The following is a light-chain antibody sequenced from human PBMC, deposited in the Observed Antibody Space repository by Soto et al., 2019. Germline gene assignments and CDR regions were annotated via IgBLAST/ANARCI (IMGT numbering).Light chain of an antibody. J-gene: IGLJ2*01. V-gene: IGLV2-8*01. Sequence: SVLTQPPSASGSPGQSVTISCTGTSSDVGGYNYVSWYQQHPGKAPKLMIYEVIKRPSGVPDRFSGSKSGNTASLTVSGLQAEDEADYYCSSYAGSNLVVFGGGTKLTVL. CDR2: EVI. CDR1: SSDVGGYNY. CDR3: SSYAGSNLVV.